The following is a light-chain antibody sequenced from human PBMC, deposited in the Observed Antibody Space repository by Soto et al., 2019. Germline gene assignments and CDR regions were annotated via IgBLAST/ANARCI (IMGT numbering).Light chain of an antibody. CDR1: SGSVSPGSY. J-gene: IGLJ3*02. Sequence: QTVVTQEPSFSVSPGGTVTLTCGLSSGSVSPGSYPSWYQQTPGQAPRTLMYNTNTRSSGVPDRFSGSILGNKAALTITGAQADDESDYYCVLYVGSGVGVFGGGTQLTVL. V-gene: IGLV8-61*01. CDR3: VLYVGSGVGV. CDR2: NTN.